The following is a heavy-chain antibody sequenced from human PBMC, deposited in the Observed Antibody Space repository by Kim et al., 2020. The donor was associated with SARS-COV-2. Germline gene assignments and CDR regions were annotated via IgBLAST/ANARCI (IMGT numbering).Heavy chain of an antibody. CDR2: ISTYSVNS. CDR3: ARDMGGWTGLDY. J-gene: IGHJ4*02. Sequence: ASVKVSCKASGYTFTSYGISLVRQAPGQGLEWMGWISTYSVNSYYAQTFQGRLTMTRDTSTSTTYLDLRSLRSDDTAVYYCARDMGGWTGLDYWGQGTLV. D-gene: IGHD6-19*01. V-gene: IGHV1-18*01. CDR1: GYTFTSYG.